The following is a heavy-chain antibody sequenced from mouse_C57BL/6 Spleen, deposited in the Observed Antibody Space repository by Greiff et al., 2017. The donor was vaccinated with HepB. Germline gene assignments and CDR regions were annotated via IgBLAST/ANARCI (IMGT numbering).Heavy chain of an antibody. J-gene: IGHJ3*01. CDR3: ASYYDYDRGFAY. CDR2: ISYDGSN. Sequence: EVQLQQSGPGLVKPSQSLSLTCSVTGYSITSGYYWNWIRQFPGNKLEWMGYISYDGSNNYNPSIKNRISITRDTSTNQFFLKLNPVTTEDTATYYCASYYDYDRGFAYWGQGTLVTVSA. V-gene: IGHV3-6*01. D-gene: IGHD2-4*01. CDR1: GYSITSGYY.